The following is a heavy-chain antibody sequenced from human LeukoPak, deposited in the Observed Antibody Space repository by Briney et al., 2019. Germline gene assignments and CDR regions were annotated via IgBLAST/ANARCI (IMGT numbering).Heavy chain of an antibody. Sequence: ASVKVSCKASGYIFTNYGLTWVRQAPGQGLEWMAWISTYNNNTSYAERFQDRVTVTTDTSTSTVYMELRSLRPDDAAVYYCARGGYNYGFGDTNYLDVWGTGTTVSVSS. CDR1: GYIFTNYG. CDR2: ISTYNNNT. V-gene: IGHV1-18*01. J-gene: IGHJ6*04. CDR3: ARGGYNYGFGDTNYLDV. D-gene: IGHD5-18*01.